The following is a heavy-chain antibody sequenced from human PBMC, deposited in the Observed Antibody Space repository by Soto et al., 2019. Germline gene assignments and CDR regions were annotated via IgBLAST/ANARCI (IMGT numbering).Heavy chain of an antibody. CDR2: IYYSGST. J-gene: IGHJ3*02. V-gene: IGHV4-39*01. CDR1: GGSISSSSYY. CDR3: ARHPNYAFDI. Sequence: SETLSLTCTVSGGSISSSSYYWGWIRQPPGKGLEWIGSIYYSGSTYYNPSLKSRVTISVDTSKNQFSLKLSSVTAADTAVYYCARHPNYAFDIWGQGTMVTVSS.